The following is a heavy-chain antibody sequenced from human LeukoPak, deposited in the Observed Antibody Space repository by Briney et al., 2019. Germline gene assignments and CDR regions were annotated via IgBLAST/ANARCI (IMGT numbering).Heavy chain of an antibody. CDR3: AKFAQRYCSGGTCHPFDY. CDR2: IRYDGSNT. J-gene: IGHJ4*02. CDR1: GFTFSSYD. Sequence: GGSLRLSCEASGFTFSSYDMHWVRQAPGKGLEWVAFIRYDGSNTYYADSVKGWFTISRDNSKNTLFLQMSSLRPEDTAVYYCAKFAQRYCSGGTCHPFDYWGQGTLVTVSS. D-gene: IGHD2-15*01. V-gene: IGHV3-30*02.